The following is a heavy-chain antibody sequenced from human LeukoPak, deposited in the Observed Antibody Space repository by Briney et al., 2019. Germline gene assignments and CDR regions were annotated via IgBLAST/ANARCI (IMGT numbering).Heavy chain of an antibody. CDR3: ARGRGGSGNYYFDY. J-gene: IGHJ4*02. V-gene: IGHV3-23*01. CDR1: GFTFGDYA. D-gene: IGHD3-10*01. Sequence: PGRSLRLSCTASGFTFGDYAMSWVRQAPGKGLEWVSGIGGSGTTTYYADSVKGRFTISRDNSKNTVFLQLSSLSAEDTALYYCARGRGGSGNYYFDYWGQGTLVIASS. CDR2: IGGSGTTT.